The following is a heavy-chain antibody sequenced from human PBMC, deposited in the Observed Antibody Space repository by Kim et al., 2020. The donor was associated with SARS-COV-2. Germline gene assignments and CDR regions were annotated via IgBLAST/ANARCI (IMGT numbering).Heavy chain of an antibody. CDR2: ISWNSGSI. J-gene: IGHJ6*02. Sequence: GGSLRLSCAASGFTFGDYAMHWVRQAPGKGLEWVSGISWNSGSIGYADSVKGRFTISRDNAKNSLYLQMNSLRAEDTALYYCAKEWKPQADYYYYGMDVWGQGTTVTVSS. D-gene: IGHD1-1*01. V-gene: IGHV3-9*01. CDR1: GFTFGDYA. CDR3: AKEWKPQADYYYYGMDV.